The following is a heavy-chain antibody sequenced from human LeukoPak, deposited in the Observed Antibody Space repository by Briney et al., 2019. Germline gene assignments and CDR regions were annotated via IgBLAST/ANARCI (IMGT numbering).Heavy chain of an antibody. V-gene: IGHV3-21*01. J-gene: IGHJ6*03. CDR2: ISGSGLMT. Sequence: GGSLRLSCAASGFTFSDYAMTWVRQAPGKGLEWVATISGSGLMTYYADSVKGRFTISRDNAKNSLYLQMNSLRAEDTAVYYCARGGITMVRGVILNENYYYYYMDVWGKGTTVTVSS. D-gene: IGHD3-10*01. CDR3: ARGGITMVRGVILNENYYYYYMDV. CDR1: GFTFSDYA.